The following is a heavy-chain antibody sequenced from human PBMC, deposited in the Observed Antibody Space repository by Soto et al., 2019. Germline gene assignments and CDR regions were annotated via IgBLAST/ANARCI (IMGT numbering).Heavy chain of an antibody. Sequence: SETLSLTSTVSGGSIRGYYWRWIWPHPGKGLEWIGYMYNTGSTVYNPSFKSRVTISVDTSKDQFSLKLNSVTAADTAVYYCARDLWGYCGTDCYPLDVWGQGTTVTVS. J-gene: IGHJ6*02. CDR3: ARDLWGYCGTDCYPLDV. V-gene: IGHV4-59*01. CDR2: MYNTGST. CDR1: GGSIRGYY. D-gene: IGHD2-21*02.